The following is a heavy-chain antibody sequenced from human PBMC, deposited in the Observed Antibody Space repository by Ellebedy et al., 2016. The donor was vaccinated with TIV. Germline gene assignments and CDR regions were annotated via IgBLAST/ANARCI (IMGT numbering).Heavy chain of an antibody. CDR2: INPNSGGT. V-gene: IGHV1-2*02. CDR1: GYTFTGYY. CDR3: ATVSTTVTYVDY. Sequence: ASVKVSXXASGYTFTGYYMHWVRQAPGQGLEWMGWINPNSGGTIYAQKFQGRVTMTEDTSTDTAYMELSSLRSEDTAVYYCATVSTTVTYVDYWGQGTLVTVSS. D-gene: IGHD4-17*01. J-gene: IGHJ4*02.